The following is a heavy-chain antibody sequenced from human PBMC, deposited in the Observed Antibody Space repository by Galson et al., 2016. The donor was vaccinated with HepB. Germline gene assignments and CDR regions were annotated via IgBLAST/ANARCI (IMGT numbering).Heavy chain of an antibody. CDR3: ARASLHMVRGVSQWYLDL. Sequence: SLRLSCAASGFTFSSYWMHWVRQAPGKGLVWVSRINSDGSSTSYADSVKGRFTISRDNAKNTLYLRMNSLRAEDTAVYYCARASLHMVRGVSQWYLDLWGRGTLVTVSS. D-gene: IGHD3-10*01. CDR2: INSDGSST. V-gene: IGHV3-74*01. J-gene: IGHJ2*01. CDR1: GFTFSSYW.